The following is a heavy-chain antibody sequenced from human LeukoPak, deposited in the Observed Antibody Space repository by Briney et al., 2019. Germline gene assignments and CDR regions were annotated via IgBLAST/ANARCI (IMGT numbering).Heavy chain of an antibody. CDR2: INSDGSTT. J-gene: IGHJ3*02. CDR3: ARLRNYAFDI. V-gene: IGHV3-74*01. Sequence: GGSLRLSCAASGFTFSSHWMHWVRQAPGKGLVWVSHINSDGSTTTHADSVKGRFTISRDNAKNSLYLQVNSLRAEDTAVYYCARLRNYAFDIWGQGTMVTVSS. D-gene: IGHD5-24*01. CDR1: GFTFSSHW.